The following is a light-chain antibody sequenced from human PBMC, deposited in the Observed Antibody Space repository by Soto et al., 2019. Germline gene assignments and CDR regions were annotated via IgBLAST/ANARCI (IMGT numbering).Light chain of an antibody. Sequence: DIQMTQSPSTLSASIGDRVTITCRASQSINGRLAWYQQKPGRPPKLLIYDVSFLESGVPSRFSGSGSGTDFNLTISSLRPDDFATFYCQQYKVYPYTCGQGTRLDIQ. CDR3: QQYKVYPYT. V-gene: IGKV1-5*01. J-gene: IGKJ2*01. CDR1: QSINGR. CDR2: DVS.